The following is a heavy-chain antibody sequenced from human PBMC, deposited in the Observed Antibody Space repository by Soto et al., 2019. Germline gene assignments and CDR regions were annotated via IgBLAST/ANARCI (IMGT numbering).Heavy chain of an antibody. CDR2: IYYSGST. J-gene: IGHJ3*02. D-gene: IGHD3-22*01. CDR3: ARITMIGGDDAFDI. Sequence: QVQLQESGPGLVKPSETLSLTCTVSGGSISSYYWSWIRQPPGKGLEWIGYIYYSGSTNYNPSLKSRVTISVDTSKNQFSLKLSSVTAADTAVYYCARITMIGGDDAFDIWGQGTMVTVSS. V-gene: IGHV4-59*01. CDR1: GGSISSYY.